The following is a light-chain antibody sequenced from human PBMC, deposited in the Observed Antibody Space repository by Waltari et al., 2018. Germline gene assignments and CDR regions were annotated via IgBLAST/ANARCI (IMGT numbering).Light chain of an antibody. CDR2: GKD. CDR1: SLRTSY. J-gene: IGLJ3*02. V-gene: IGLV3-19*01. Sequence: SSELTQDPAVSVALGQTVRITCQGDSLRTSYAGWYQLKPGQDPVLVMFGKDKRPSGMPDRFSGYSSGTTSSLTITGAQAEDEADYYCSSRNGRANEVVFAGGTKVTVL. CDR3: SSRNGRANEVV.